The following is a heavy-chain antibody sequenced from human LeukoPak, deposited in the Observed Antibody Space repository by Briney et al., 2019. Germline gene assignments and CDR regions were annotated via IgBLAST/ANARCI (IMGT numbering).Heavy chain of an antibody. CDR3: ARGYDFWSGYWSHSDY. CDR2: ISSNGGST. Sequence: GGSLRLSCAASGFTFSSYALHWVRQAPGKGLEYVSAISSNGGSTYYANSVKGRFTISRDNSKNTLYLQMGSLRAEDMAVYYCARGYDFWSGYWSHSDYWGQGTLVTVSS. D-gene: IGHD3-3*01. V-gene: IGHV3-64*01. J-gene: IGHJ4*02. CDR1: GFTFSSYA.